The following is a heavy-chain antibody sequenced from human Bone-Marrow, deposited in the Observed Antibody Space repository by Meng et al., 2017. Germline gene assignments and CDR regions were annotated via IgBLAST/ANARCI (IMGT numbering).Heavy chain of an antibody. V-gene: IGHV3-49*04. CDR1: GFTFGDYA. D-gene: IGHD1-26*01. J-gene: IGHJ3*02. Sequence: GESLKISCTASGFTFGDYAMSWVRQAPGKGLEWVGFIRSKAYGGTTEYAASVKGRFTISRGDSKSIAYLQMNSLKTEDTAVYYCTSRIVGAAGAFDIWGQGTMVTVSS. CDR3: TSRIVGAAGAFDI. CDR2: IRSKAYGGTT.